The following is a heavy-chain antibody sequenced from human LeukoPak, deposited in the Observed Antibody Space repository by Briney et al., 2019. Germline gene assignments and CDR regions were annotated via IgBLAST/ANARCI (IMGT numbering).Heavy chain of an antibody. J-gene: IGHJ4*02. Sequence: SETLSLTCTVSGGSISSFFWSWIRQPPGKGLEWIGYVHSSGSTKYNPSLKSRLIISVDMSKNQFSLKLRSVSVADTAVYYCARLAPGNYDVLTGDPKVVFDYWGQGALVTVSS. CDR3: ARLAPGNYDVLTGDPKVVFDY. V-gene: IGHV4-59*01. D-gene: IGHD3-9*01. CDR2: VHSSGST. CDR1: GGSISSFF.